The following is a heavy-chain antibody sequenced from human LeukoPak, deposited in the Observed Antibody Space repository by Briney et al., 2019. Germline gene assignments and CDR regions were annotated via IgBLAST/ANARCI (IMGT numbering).Heavy chain of an antibody. CDR2: IYYSGST. Sequence: SETLSLTCTVSGGSISSSSYYWGWIRQPPGKGLEWIGSIYYSGSTYYNPSLKSRVTISVDTSKNQFSLKLSSVTAADTAVYYCAREREVLLWFGELLGWFDPWGQGTLVTVSS. V-gene: IGHV4-39*07. CDR1: GGSISSSSYY. J-gene: IGHJ5*02. CDR3: AREREVLLWFGELLGWFDP. D-gene: IGHD3-10*01.